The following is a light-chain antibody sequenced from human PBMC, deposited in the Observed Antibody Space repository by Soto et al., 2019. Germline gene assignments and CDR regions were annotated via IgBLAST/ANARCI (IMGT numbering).Light chain of an antibody. CDR3: QQYNNWPIT. J-gene: IGKJ5*01. V-gene: IGKV3-15*01. Sequence: EIVMTQSPATLSVSPGERATLSCRASQSVSGNLAWYQQKPGQAPSLLIYGASTRATGLPARFSGSGSGTEFTLTISSLQSEDFAVYYCQQYNNWPITFGQGTRLEIK. CDR1: QSVSGN. CDR2: GAS.